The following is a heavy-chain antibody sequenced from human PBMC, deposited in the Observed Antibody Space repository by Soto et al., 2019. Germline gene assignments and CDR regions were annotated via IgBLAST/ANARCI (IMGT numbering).Heavy chain of an antibody. D-gene: IGHD5-12*01. CDR3: TTGEAYSGYEMAY. J-gene: IGHJ4*02. Sequence: EVQLVESGGGLVKPGGSLRLSCAASGFTFSNAWMSWVRQAPGKGLEWVGRIKSKTDGGTTDYAAPVKGRFTISRDDSKNTLYLQMNSLKTEDIAVYYCTTGEAYSGYEMAYWGQGTLVTVSS. CDR1: GFTFSNAW. V-gene: IGHV3-15*01. CDR2: IKSKTDGGTT.